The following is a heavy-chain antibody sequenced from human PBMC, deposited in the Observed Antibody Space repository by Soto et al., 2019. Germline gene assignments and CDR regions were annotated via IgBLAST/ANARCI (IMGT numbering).Heavy chain of an antibody. D-gene: IGHD6-25*01. V-gene: IGHV1-18*01. Sequence: QVQLVQSEGELRKPGASVTVSCRASGYTFTSYGIIWVRQAPGQGLEWMGYISPNSGATTYAQNLQGRLTLTTDTSTGTAYMELRSLSSDDTAIYYCGKELWTRSGPQTFFDYWGLGALVTFSS. CDR3: GKELWTRSGPQTFFDY. CDR2: ISPNSGAT. CDR1: GYTFTSYG. J-gene: IGHJ4*02.